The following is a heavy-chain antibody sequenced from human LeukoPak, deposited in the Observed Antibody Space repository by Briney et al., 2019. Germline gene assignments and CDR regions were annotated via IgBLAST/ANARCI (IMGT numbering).Heavy chain of an antibody. J-gene: IGHJ3*02. CDR3: ASPSPDGYNSYDAFDI. CDR1: GFTFSTYW. Sequence: GGSLRLSCAASGFTFSTYWMSWVRQAPGKGLEWVANIKEDGSEKYYVDSVKGRFTISRDNSKNTLYLQMNSLRAEDTAVYYCASPSPDGYNSYDAFDIWGQGTMVTVSS. D-gene: IGHD5-24*01. V-gene: IGHV3-7*03. CDR2: IKEDGSEK.